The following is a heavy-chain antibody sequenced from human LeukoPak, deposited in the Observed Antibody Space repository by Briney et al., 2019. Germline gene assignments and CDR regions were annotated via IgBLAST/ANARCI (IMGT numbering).Heavy chain of an antibody. J-gene: IGHJ4*02. V-gene: IGHV3-48*04. D-gene: IGHD5-12*01. CDR3: ARAGIVATIRTGVFV. Sequence: GGSLRLSCAASGFTFSSYSMNWVRQAPGKGLEWVSYISSSSSTIYYADSVKGRLTISRDNAKNSLYLQMNSLRAEDTAVYYCARAGIVATIRTGVFVWGQGTLVTVSS. CDR1: GFTFSSYS. CDR2: ISSSSSTI.